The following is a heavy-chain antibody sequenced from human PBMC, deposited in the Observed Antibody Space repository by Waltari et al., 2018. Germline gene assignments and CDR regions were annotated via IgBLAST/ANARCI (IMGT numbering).Heavy chain of an antibody. V-gene: IGHV1-69*06. CDR2: IIPIFGTA. D-gene: IGHD5-12*01. Sequence: QVQLVQSGAEVKKPGSSVQVSCKAVGGTFSSDAICWVGQAPGQGLEWMGGIIPIFGTANYAQKFQGRVTITADKSTSTAYMELSSLRSEDTAVYYCARGSQMATIGFDYWGQGTLVTVSS. CDR1: GGTFSSDA. J-gene: IGHJ4*02. CDR3: ARGSQMATIGFDY.